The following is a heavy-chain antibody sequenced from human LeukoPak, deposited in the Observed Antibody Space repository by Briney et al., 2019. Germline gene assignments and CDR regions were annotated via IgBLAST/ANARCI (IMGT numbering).Heavy chain of an antibody. CDR1: GYTLTELS. D-gene: IGHD5-18*01. CDR2: FDPEDGET. V-gene: IGHV1-24*01. J-gene: IGHJ4*02. Sequence: ASVKVSCKVSGYTLTELSMHWVRQAPGEGLEWMGGFDPEDGETIYTQKFQGRVTMTEDTSTDTAYMELSSLRSEDTAVYYCATDPRGYSYALDYWGQGTLVTVSS. CDR3: ATDPRGYSYALDY.